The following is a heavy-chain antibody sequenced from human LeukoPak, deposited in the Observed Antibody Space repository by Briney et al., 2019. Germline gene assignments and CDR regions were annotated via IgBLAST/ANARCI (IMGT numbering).Heavy chain of an antibody. CDR2: IYRSEST. J-gene: IGHJ4*02. D-gene: IGHD3-10*01. Sequence: SETLSLTCTVSGGSISSYYWSWIRQPPGKGLEWIGYIYRSESTNTNPSLKSRVTISVDTSENQFSLKLSSVTAAYTAVYYCARHSHYYVSGSFYRDYFDYWGQGTLVTVSS. CDR3: ARHSHYYVSGSFYRDYFDY. CDR1: GGSISSYY. V-gene: IGHV4-59*08.